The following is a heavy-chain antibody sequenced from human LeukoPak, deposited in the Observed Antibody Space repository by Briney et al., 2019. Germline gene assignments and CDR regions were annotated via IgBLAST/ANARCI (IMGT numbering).Heavy chain of an antibody. Sequence: PGGSLRLSCAASGFTFSSYWMSWVRQAPGKGLEWVANIKQDGSEKYYVDSVKGRFTISRDNAKNSLFLQMTSLRADDTAIYYCARAGELRYMDVWSKGTAVTVSS. CDR2: IKQDGSEK. V-gene: IGHV3-7*01. J-gene: IGHJ6*03. D-gene: IGHD3-16*01. CDR1: GFTFSSYW. CDR3: ARAGELRYMDV.